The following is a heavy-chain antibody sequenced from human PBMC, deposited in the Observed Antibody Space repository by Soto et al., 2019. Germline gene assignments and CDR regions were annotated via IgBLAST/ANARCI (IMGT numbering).Heavy chain of an antibody. CDR3: SRDLGYCRSGTCSREWFDP. CDR1: GYTFSTHG. CDR2: VRGDNGHS. Sequence: QVQLVQSGAEVKKPGASVKVSCKASGYTFSTHGISWVRQVPGQGLEWMGWVRGDNGHSNYAQSLQGRGTMTTAIHTNTAYMELRSLRSGDTAVYYCSRDLGYCRSGTCSREWFDPWGQGPLVPVSS. J-gene: IGHJ5*02. V-gene: IGHV1-18*01. D-gene: IGHD2-15*01.